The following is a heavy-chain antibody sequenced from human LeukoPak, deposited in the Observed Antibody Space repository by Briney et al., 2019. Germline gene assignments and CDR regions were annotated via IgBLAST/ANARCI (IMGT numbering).Heavy chain of an antibody. CDR2: IIPIFGTA. CDR1: GGTFSSYA. J-gene: IGHJ3*02. CDR3: ARGPGDILTGPILGAFDI. V-gene: IGHV1-69*06. D-gene: IGHD3-9*01. Sequence: GSSVKVSCKASGGTFSSYAISWVRQAPGQGLEWMGGIIPIFGTANYAQKFQGRVTITADKSTSTAYMELSSLRSEDTAVYYCARGPGDILTGPILGAFDIWGQGTMVTVSS.